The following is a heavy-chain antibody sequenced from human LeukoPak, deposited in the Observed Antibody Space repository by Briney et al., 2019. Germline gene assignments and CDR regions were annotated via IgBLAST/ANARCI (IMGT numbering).Heavy chain of an antibody. CDR3: ARSIITMVRGVINWFDP. Sequence: SETLSLTCTVSGGSISSGGYYWGWIRQHPGKGLEWIGYIYYSGSTYYNPSLKSRVTISVDTSKNQFSLKLSSVTAADTAVYYCARSIITMVRGVINWFDPWGQGTLVTVSS. V-gene: IGHV4-31*03. CDR2: IYYSGST. D-gene: IGHD3-10*01. CDR1: GGSISSGGYY. J-gene: IGHJ5*02.